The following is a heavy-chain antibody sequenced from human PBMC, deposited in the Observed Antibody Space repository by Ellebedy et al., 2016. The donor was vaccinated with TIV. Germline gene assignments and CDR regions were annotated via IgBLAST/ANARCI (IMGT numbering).Heavy chain of an antibody. D-gene: IGHD3-3*01. CDR2: INTGNGNT. CDR3: ATREWQDPMDV. J-gene: IGHJ6*02. V-gene: IGHV1-3*04. Sequence: ASVKVSXKASGHTFTAYGIHWVRQAPGQRLEWMGWINTGNGNTKYSQTFQGRVTITRDTSATTAYMELSSLMSEDTAVYYCATREWQDPMDVWGQGTTATVSS. CDR1: GHTFTAYG.